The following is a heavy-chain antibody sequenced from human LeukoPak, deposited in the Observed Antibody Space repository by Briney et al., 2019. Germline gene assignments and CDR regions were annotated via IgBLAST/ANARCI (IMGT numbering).Heavy chain of an antibody. CDR3: ARGGCSSTSCYWNYYYYYMDV. D-gene: IGHD2-2*01. CDR2: IYYSGST. V-gene: IGHV4-59*01. J-gene: IGHJ6*03. CDR1: GGSISSYY. Sequence: SETLSLTCTVSGGSISSYYWSWIRQPPGKGLEWIGYIYYSGSTNYNPSLKSRVTISVDTSKNQFSLKLSSVTAADTAVYYRARGGCSSTSCYWNYYYYYMDVWGKGTTVTISS.